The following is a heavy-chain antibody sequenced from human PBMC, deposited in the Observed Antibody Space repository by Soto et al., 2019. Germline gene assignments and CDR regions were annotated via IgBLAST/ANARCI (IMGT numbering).Heavy chain of an antibody. D-gene: IGHD1-26*01. CDR2: IIPIFGTA. CDR1: GGTFSSYA. Sequence: SVKVSCKASGGTFSSYAISWVRQAPGQGLEWMGGIIPIFGTANYAQKFQGRVTITADESTSTAYMELSSLRSEDTAVYYCASTASTLGPYYYGMDVWGQGTTVTVSS. V-gene: IGHV1-69*13. CDR3: ASTASTLGPYYYGMDV. J-gene: IGHJ6*02.